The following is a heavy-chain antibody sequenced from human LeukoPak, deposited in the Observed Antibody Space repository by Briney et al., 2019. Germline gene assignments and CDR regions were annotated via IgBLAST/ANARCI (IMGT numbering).Heavy chain of an antibody. D-gene: IGHD1-1*01. J-gene: IGHJ4*02. Sequence: KPSETLSLTCTVSGGSISSYYWSWIRQPPGKGLEWIGYIYYSGSTNYNPSLQSRVTISLDTSNNQFSLKVSSVTAADTAVYYCARDPYLTGKFDYWGQGTLVTVSS. CDR3: ARDPYLTGKFDY. V-gene: IGHV4-59*01. CDR1: GGSISSYY. CDR2: IYYSGST.